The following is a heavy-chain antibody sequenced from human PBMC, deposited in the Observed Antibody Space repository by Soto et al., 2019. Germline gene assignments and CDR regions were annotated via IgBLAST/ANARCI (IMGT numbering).Heavy chain of an antibody. CDR2: INAGNGNT. Sequence: GASGKVSCKASGYTFTSYAMHWVRQAPGQRLEWMGWINAGNGNTKYSQKFQGRVTITRDTSASTAYMELSSLRSEDTAVYYCARGLIVVVPGYYYYYGMDVWGQGTTVTVSS. D-gene: IGHD2-2*01. J-gene: IGHJ6*02. CDR1: GYTFTSYA. CDR3: ARGLIVVVPGYYYYYGMDV. V-gene: IGHV1-3*01.